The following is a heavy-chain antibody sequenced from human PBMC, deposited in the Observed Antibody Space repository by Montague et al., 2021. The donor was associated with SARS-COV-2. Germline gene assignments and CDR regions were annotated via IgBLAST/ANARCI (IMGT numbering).Heavy chain of an antibody. J-gene: IGHJ4*02. CDR1: GFTFSNIW. V-gene: IGHV3-7*03. Sequence: SLRLSCAASGFTFSNIWMSWVRQAPGKGLEWVANIKPDESEKNYADSVKGRFTISRDNSKNTLYLQMNSLRAEDTAVYYCAKSRGIRYDSSGYYYPLDYWGQGTLVTVSS. CDR2: IKPDESEK. CDR3: AKSRGIRYDSSGYYYPLDY. D-gene: IGHD3-22*01.